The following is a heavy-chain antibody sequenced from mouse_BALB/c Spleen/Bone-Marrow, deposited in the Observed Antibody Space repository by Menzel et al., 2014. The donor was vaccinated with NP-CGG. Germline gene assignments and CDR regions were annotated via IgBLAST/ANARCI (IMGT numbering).Heavy chain of an antibody. CDR3: ARILGRVRSTNALDY. Sequence: QVQLQQSGPGLVQPSQSLSITCTVSGFSLTNYGIHWVRQSPGKGLEWLGVIWSGGNTDYNANFISRLSISKDNSKSQAFFKMNSLQVSNPAVFYCARILGRVRSTNALDYWGQGTAVTVSS. V-gene: IGHV2-2*02. J-gene: IGHJ4*01. CDR1: GFSLTNYG. CDR2: IWSGGNT.